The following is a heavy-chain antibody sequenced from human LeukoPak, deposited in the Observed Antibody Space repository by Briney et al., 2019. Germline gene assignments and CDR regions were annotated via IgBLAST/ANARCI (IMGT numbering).Heavy chain of an antibody. V-gene: IGHV4-4*02. CDR3: AREGGPYRPLDY. CDR1: GGSISSTNW. J-gene: IGHJ4*02. Sequence: SETLSLTCGVSGGSISSTNWWTWVRPPPGEGLEWIGEVHLSGRTNYNPSPESRVTMSVDMSENHISLKLTSVTAADTAVYYCAREGGPYRPLDYSGQGTLVTVSS. CDR2: VHLSGRT.